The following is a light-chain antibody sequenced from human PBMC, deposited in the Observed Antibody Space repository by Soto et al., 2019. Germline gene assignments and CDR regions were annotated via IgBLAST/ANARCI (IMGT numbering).Light chain of an antibody. V-gene: IGLV2-23*02. Sequence: QSVLTQPASVSGSPGQSITISCTGTSSDVGSYNLVSWYQQHPGKAPKLMIPEVTKRPSGVSNRFSGSKSGNTASLTISGLQAGDEADYFCCSYAGTSTPYVFGTGTKVTVL. CDR1: SSDVGSYNL. CDR3: CSYAGTSTPYV. J-gene: IGLJ1*01. CDR2: EVT.